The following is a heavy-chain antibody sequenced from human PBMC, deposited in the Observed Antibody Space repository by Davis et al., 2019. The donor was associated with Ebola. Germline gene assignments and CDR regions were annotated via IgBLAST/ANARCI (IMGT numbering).Heavy chain of an antibody. CDR3: ARHSYDILTGYSPFDY. CDR1: GGSISSYY. Sequence: SETLSLTCTVSGGSISSYYWSWIRQPSGKGLEWIAYIYYSGSTNYNPSLKSRVTISVDTSKNQFSLKLSSVTAADTAVYYCARHSYDILTGYSPFDYWGQGTLVTVSS. D-gene: IGHD3-9*01. V-gene: IGHV4-59*08. CDR2: IYYSGST. J-gene: IGHJ4*02.